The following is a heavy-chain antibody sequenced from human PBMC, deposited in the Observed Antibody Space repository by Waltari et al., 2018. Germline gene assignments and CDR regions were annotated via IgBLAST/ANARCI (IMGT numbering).Heavy chain of an antibody. CDR2: RKPDGREK. J-gene: IGHJ6*02. CDR1: GFTFSGFW. CDR3: VRDHIPRTATRMDV. V-gene: IGHV3-7*01. Sequence: EVQLMESGGDLVQPGGSLRLSCAASGFTFSGFWMGWVRQAPGKGLEGVAYRKPDGREKYYMESVKGRFTISRDNAKDSLFLQMNSLRDEDTAVYYCVRDHIPRTATRMDVWGQGTTVTVSS. D-gene: IGHD2-2*01.